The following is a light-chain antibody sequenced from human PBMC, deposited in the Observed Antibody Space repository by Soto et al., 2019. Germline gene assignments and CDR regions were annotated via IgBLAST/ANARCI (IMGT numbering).Light chain of an antibody. Sequence: QSLLTQPASVSGSPGQSITISCTGTSSDVGGYDYVSWYQLHPGKAPKLMVFEVNNRPSGVSYRFSGSKSGNAASLTISGLQAEDEADYFCSSYSISTAYLFGTGTKVTV. CDR3: SSYSISTAYL. V-gene: IGLV2-14*01. CDR1: SSDVGGYDY. CDR2: EVN. J-gene: IGLJ1*01.